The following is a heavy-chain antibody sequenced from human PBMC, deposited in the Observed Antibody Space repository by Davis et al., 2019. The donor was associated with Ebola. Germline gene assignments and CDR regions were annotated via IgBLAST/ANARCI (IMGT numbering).Heavy chain of an antibody. D-gene: IGHD4-11*01. Sequence: MPSDPLSPTFTVPGAPISSNYWSWIRQPPGKGLEWIGYIYYSGSTNYNPSLKSRVTISVDTSKNQFSLKMSSVTAADTAVYYCARSDYSSEFDYWGQGTLVTVSS. CDR3: ARSDYSSEFDY. CDR1: GAPISSNY. J-gene: IGHJ4*02. V-gene: IGHV4-59*08. CDR2: IYYSGST.